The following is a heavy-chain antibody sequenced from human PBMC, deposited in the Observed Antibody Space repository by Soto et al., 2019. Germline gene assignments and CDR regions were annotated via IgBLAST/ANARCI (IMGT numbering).Heavy chain of an antibody. V-gene: IGHV1-69*13. CDR2: IIPIFGTA. D-gene: IGHD3-22*01. J-gene: IGHJ2*01. Sequence: SVKVSCKASGGTFSSYAISWVRQAPGQGLEWMGGIIPIFGTANYAQKFQGRVTITADESTSTAYMELSSLRSEDTAAYYCARDRRSYYYDSSGYLGWYFDLWGRGTLVTVS. CDR1: GGTFSSYA. CDR3: ARDRRSYYYDSSGYLGWYFDL.